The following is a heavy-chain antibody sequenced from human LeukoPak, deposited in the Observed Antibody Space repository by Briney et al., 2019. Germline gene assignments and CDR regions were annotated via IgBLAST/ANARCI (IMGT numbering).Heavy chain of an antibody. V-gene: IGHV3-21*05. CDR2: ISKNSDDI. Sequence: GGSLRLSCVASGFTFSIYSMNWGRQAPGKGLEWVSYISKNSDDIYNADSVRGRFTISRDNAKNSLYLQMNSLRAEDTAVYYCARVRPGYYCDYWGQGILVTVCS. CDR3: ARVRPGYYCDY. CDR1: GFTFSIYS. J-gene: IGHJ4*02.